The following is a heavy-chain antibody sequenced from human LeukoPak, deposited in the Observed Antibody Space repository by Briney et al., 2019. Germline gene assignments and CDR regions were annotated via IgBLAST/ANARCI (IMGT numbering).Heavy chain of an antibody. CDR2: IYYSGST. V-gene: IGHV4-59*13. Sequence: SETLSLTCTVSGGPISSYYWNWIRQTPGKGLDWIGYIYYSGSTNYNPSLKSRVTISVDTSKNQFSLNLTSVTAADTAVYYCARVGGGLTGSYSTFDYWGQGTLVTVSS. D-gene: IGHD1-26*01. J-gene: IGHJ4*02. CDR1: GGPISSYY. CDR3: ARVGGGLTGSYSTFDY.